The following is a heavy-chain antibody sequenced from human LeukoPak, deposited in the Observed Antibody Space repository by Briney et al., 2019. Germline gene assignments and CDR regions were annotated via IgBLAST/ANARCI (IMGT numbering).Heavy chain of an antibody. J-gene: IGHJ4*02. CDR3: ARSGRGHVYGFFDY. Sequence: GASVNVSCKASGYTFTGYYIHWVRQAPGQGLEGMGWVNTHTGATNYAQKFQGAVTMTRHTSISTAYMELSRPRSDDTAMYYCARSGRGHVYGFFDYWGQGTLVTVSP. D-gene: IGHD3-10*01. CDR1: GYTFTGYY. V-gene: IGHV1-2*02. CDR2: VNTHTGAT.